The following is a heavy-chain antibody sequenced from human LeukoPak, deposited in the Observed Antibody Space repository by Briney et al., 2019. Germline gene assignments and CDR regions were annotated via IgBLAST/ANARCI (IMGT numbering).Heavy chain of an antibody. J-gene: IGHJ4*02. CDR2: IYYSGST. CDR1: GGSISSYY. V-gene: IGHV4-59*01. Sequence: SETLSLTCTVSGGSISSYYWGWIRQPPGKGLEWIGYIYYSGSTNYNPSLKSRVTISVDTSKNQFSLKLSSVTAADTAVYYCARGLIMAVAGRGEFHYWGQGTLVTVSS. CDR3: ARGLIMAVAGRGEFHY. D-gene: IGHD6-13*01.